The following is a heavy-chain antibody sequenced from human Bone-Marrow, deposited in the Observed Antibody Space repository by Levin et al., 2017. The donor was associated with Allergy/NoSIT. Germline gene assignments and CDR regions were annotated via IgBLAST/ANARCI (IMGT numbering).Heavy chain of an antibody. Sequence: GGSLRLSCTASGFTFGDYAMSWFRQAPGKGLEWVGFIRSKAYGGTTEYAASVKGRFTISRDDTKSIAYMQMNRLKTEDTAVYYCTRGQMGGAPNGGAGYYYGMDGWGQGTTVTVSS. CDR2: IRSKAYGGTT. V-gene: IGHV3-49*03. CDR1: GFTFGDYA. J-gene: IGHJ6*02. CDR3: TRGQMGGAPNGGAGYYYGMDG. D-gene: IGHD1-26*01.